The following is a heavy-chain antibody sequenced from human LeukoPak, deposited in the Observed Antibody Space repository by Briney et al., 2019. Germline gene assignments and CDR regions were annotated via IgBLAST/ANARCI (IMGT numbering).Heavy chain of an antibody. J-gene: IGHJ4*02. CDR1: GGSISSYY. Sequence: SETLSLTCTVSGGSISSYYWSWNRQPPGKGLEWIGYIYYSGSTNYNPSLKSRVTISVDTSKNQFSLKLSSVTAADTAVYYCASGDYGSYQDWGQGTLVTVSS. D-gene: IGHD1-26*01. CDR2: IYYSGST. CDR3: ASGDYGSYQD. V-gene: IGHV4-59*01.